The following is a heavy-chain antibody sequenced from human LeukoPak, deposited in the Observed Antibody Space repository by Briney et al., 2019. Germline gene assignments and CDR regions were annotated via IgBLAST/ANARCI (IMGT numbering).Heavy chain of an antibody. V-gene: IGHV3-9*03. J-gene: IGHJ4*02. D-gene: IGHD6-13*01. CDR2: ISWNSGSI. CDR3: AKDIGGSSWYLSH. CDR1: GFTFDDYA. Sequence: GGSLTLSCAASGFTFDDYAMHWVRQAPGMGLEWGSGISWNSGSIGYADSVKVRFTISRDNAKNSLYLQMNSLRAEDVALYYCAKDIGGSSWYLSHWGQGTLVTVSS.